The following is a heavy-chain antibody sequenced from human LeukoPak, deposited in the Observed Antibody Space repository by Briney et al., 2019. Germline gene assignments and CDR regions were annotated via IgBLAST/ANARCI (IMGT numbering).Heavy chain of an antibody. J-gene: IGHJ4*02. CDR1: GYSFTSYW. Sequence: GESLKISCKGSGYSFTSYWIGWVRQMPGKGLEWMGIIYPGDSDTRYSPSFQGQVTISADKSISNAYLQWSSLKASDTAMYYCERSIPTKYYDFWSGYQTTCFDYWGQGTLVTVSS. CDR3: ERSIPTKYYDFWSGYQTTCFDY. V-gene: IGHV5-51*01. D-gene: IGHD3-3*01. CDR2: IYPGDSDT.